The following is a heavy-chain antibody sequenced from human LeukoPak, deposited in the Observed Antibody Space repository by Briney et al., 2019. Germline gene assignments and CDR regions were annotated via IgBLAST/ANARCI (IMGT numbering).Heavy chain of an antibody. J-gene: IGHJ4*02. Sequence: SETLSLTCTVSGDSLNSYYWTWIRQPPGEGLQWIGYIFYSGSSNYNASLRSRVAISVDTSKNQFSLKLTSVTAADTAVYYCARSSGSYSIDYWGQGTLVTVSS. D-gene: IGHD1-26*01. CDR2: IFYSGSS. CDR3: ARSSGSYSIDY. CDR1: GDSLNSYY. V-gene: IGHV4-59*01.